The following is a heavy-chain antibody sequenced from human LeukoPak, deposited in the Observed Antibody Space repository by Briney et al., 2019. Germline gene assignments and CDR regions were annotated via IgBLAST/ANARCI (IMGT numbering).Heavy chain of an antibody. D-gene: IGHD3-22*01. CDR3: ARGGTYYYDSSGYQI. CDR2: IYHSGST. J-gene: IGHJ3*02. CDR1: GGSISSYY. V-gene: IGHV4-59*12. Sequence: PSETLSLTCTVSGGSISSYYWSWIRQPPGKGLEWIGYIYHSGSTYYNPSLKSRVTISVDRSKNQFSLKLSSVTAADTAVYYCARGGTYYYDSSGYQIWGQGTMVTVSS.